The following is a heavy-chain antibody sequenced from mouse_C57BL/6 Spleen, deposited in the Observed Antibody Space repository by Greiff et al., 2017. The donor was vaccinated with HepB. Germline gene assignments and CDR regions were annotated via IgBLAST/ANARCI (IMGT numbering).Heavy chain of an antibody. CDR2: IDPSDSET. V-gene: IGHV1-52*01. J-gene: IGHJ3*01. D-gene: IGHD2-3*01. CDR3: ARGLLREGAPLAY. Sequence: QVQLQQPGAELVRPGSSVKLSCKASGYTFTSYWMHWVKQRPIQGLEWIGNIDPSDSETHYNQKFKDKATLTVDKSSSTAYMQLSSLTSEDSAVYYCARGLLREGAPLAYWGQGTLVTVSA. CDR1: GYTFTSYW.